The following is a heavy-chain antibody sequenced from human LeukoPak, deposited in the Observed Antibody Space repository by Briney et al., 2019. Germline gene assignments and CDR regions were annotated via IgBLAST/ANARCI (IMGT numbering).Heavy chain of an antibody. V-gene: IGHV1-18*01. CDR1: GYSFTSYD. Sequence: ASVKVSCNASGYSFTSYDINWVRQAPGQGLEWMGWISAYNGNTNYAQKLQGRVTMTTDTSTSTAYMELRSLRSDDTAVYYCARRDYYYMDVWGKGTTVTISS. J-gene: IGHJ6*03. CDR2: ISAYNGNT. CDR3: ARRDYYYMDV.